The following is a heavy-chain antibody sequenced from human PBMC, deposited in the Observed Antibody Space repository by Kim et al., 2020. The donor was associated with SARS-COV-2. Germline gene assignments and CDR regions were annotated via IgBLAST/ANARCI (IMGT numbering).Heavy chain of an antibody. D-gene: IGHD5-12*01. Sequence: AAAEKGRFPISRDNSKNTLFLQMNSLRDEDTAMYYCARVDSGYDNNYFDYWGQGTLVTVSS. CDR3: ARVDSGYDNNYFDY. J-gene: IGHJ4*02. V-gene: IGHV3-33*01.